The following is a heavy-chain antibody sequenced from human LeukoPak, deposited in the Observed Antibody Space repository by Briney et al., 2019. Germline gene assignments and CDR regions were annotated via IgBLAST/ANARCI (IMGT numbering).Heavy chain of an antibody. CDR1: GFTFRSYA. D-gene: IGHD1-26*01. J-gene: IGHJ4*02. Sequence: GGSLRLSCAGSGFTFRSYAMHWVRPAPGKGLEWVAVISYDGSNKYCADSGRFTISRDNSKNTLYLQMNSLRAEDTAVYYCARAPALEGASKPYFEYWGQGTLVTVSS. CDR2: ISYDGSNK. V-gene: IGHV3-30*04. CDR3: ARAPALEGASKPYFEY.